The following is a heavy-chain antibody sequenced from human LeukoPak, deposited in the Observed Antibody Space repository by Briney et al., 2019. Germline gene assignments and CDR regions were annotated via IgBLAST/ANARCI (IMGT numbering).Heavy chain of an antibody. CDR1: GGSISSGGYS. V-gene: IGHV4-30-2*01. CDR3: VTAPTSYDILTGYSDPDAFDI. CDR2: IYHSGST. D-gene: IGHD3-9*01. Sequence: SETLSLTCAVSGGSISSGGYSWSWIRQPPGKGLEWIGYIYHSGSTYYNPSLKSRVTIPVDRSKNQFSLKLSSVTAADTAVYYSVTAPTSYDILTGYSDPDAFDIWGQGTMVIVSS. J-gene: IGHJ3*02.